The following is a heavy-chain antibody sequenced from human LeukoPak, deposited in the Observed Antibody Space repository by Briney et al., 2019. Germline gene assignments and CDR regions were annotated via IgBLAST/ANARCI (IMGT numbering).Heavy chain of an antibody. Sequence: KPSETLSLTCAVYGGSFSGYYWSWIRQPPGKGLEWIGEINHSGSTNYNPSLKSRVTISVVTSKNQFSLKLSSVTAADTAVYYCARVPRSGGPLVNDYWGQGTLVTVSS. CDR2: INHSGST. J-gene: IGHJ4*02. CDR1: GGSFSGYY. CDR3: ARVPRSGGPLVNDY. V-gene: IGHV4-34*01. D-gene: IGHD2-15*01.